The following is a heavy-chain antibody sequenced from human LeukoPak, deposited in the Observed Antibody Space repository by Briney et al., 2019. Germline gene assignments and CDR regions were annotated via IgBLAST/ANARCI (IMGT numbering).Heavy chain of an antibody. V-gene: IGHV3-48*02. D-gene: IGHD1-26*01. CDR3: ARIRSGYFDS. J-gene: IGHJ4*02. CDR1: GFTFSDAW. Sequence: GGSLRLSCAASGFTFSDAWMSWVRQAPGKGLEWVSYVSSDTSTIYYADSVKGRFTISRDNAKNSLYLQMNSLRDEDTAVYYCARIRSGYFDSWGQGTLVTVSS. CDR2: VSSDTSTI.